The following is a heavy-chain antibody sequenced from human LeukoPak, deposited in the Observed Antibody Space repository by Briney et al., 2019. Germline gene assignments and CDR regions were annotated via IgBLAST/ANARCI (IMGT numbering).Heavy chain of an antibody. Sequence: SETLSLTCTVSGGSVSSGSYYWSWNRQPPGKGLEWIGYIYYSGNTNYNPSLKSRVTISVDTSKNQFSLKLSSVTAADTAVYYCAREGPAVYSSSWSYFYYGMDVWGQGTTVTVSS. CDR2: IYYSGNT. V-gene: IGHV4-61*01. D-gene: IGHD6-13*01. J-gene: IGHJ6*02. CDR3: AREGPAVYSSSWSYFYYGMDV. CDR1: GGSVSSGSYY.